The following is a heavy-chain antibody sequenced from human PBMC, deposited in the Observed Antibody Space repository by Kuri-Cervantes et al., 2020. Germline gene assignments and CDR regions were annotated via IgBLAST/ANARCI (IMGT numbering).Heavy chain of an antibody. V-gene: IGHV4-34*01. J-gene: IGHJ5*02. Sequence: SETLSLTCAVYSGSFSDYYWSWIRQTPGKGLEWIGEINHSGSTNYNPSLKSRVTISVDKSKNQFSLKLSSVTAADTAVYYCARALGNHHLLFYEDFDPWGQGTLVTVSS. CDR1: SGSFSDYY. CDR3: ARALGNHHLLFYEDFDP. CDR2: INHSGST. D-gene: IGHD2-2*01.